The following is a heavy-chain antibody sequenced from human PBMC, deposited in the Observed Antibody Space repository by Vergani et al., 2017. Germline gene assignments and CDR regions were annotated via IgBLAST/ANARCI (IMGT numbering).Heavy chain of an antibody. CDR1: GYSISSGYY. CDR3: ARREYYYAIDY. CDR2: IYHSGSS. D-gene: IGHD3-16*01. J-gene: IGHJ4*02. Sequence: QVQLQESGPGLVKPSETLYLTCAVSGYSISSGYYWGWIRQPPGKGLEWIGNIYHSGSSYYNPSLKSRVTISVDTSKNQFSLKLSSVTAADTAFYYCARREYYYAIDYWGQGILVTVSS. V-gene: IGHV4-38-2*01.